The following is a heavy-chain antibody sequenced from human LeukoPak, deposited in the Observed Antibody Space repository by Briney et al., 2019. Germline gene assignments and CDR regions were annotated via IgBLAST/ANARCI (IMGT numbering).Heavy chain of an antibody. CDR2: ISAYNGNT. V-gene: IGHV1-18*01. D-gene: IGHD2-2*02. Sequence: GASVKVSCKASGYTFTSYGISWVRQAPGQGLEWMGWISAYNGNTIYAQKLQGRVTMTTDTSTSTAYMELRSLRSDDTAVYYCATDPLLVPAAIPHPYFDYWGQGTLVTVSS. J-gene: IGHJ4*02. CDR3: ATDPLLVPAAIPHPYFDY. CDR1: GYTFTSYG.